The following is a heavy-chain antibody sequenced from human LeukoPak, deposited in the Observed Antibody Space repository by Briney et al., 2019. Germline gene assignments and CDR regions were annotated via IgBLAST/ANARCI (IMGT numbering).Heavy chain of an antibody. CDR3: VRVFGYGSGSQTFEP. D-gene: IGHD3-10*01. J-gene: IGHJ5*02. Sequence: PGGSLRVSCAASGFTFSSYALSWVRQAPGKGLEWVSAISGSGGSTYYADSVKGRFTISRDNSKNTLYLQMNSLRAEDTAVYYCVRVFGYGSGSQTFEPWGQGTLVTVSS. CDR2: ISGSGGST. CDR1: GFTFSSYA. V-gene: IGHV3-23*01.